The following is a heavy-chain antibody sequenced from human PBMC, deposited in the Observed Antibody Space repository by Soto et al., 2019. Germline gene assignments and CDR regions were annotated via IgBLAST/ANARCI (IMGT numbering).Heavy chain of an antibody. V-gene: IGHV2-5*01. D-gene: IGHD3-22*01. Sequence: QITLKESGPTLVKPTQTLTLTCTFSGFSLSTSGVGVGWIRQPPGKALEWLALIYWNDDKRYSPSLKSRLTIANDTSKNQVVLTMANMDAVDTATSYCAHSVRGSGYWGWFDPWGQGTLVTVSS. CDR3: AHSVRGSGYWGWFDP. CDR2: IYWNDDK. CDR1: GFSLSTSGVG. J-gene: IGHJ5*02.